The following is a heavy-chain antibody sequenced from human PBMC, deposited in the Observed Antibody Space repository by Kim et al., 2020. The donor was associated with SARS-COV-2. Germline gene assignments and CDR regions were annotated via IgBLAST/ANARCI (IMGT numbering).Heavy chain of an antibody. CDR3: ARHGYCSSTSCSNWFDP. V-gene: IGHV4-39*01. CDR2: IYYSGST. CDR1: GGSISSSSYY. D-gene: IGHD2-2*03. Sequence: SETLSLTCTVSGGSISSSSYYWGWIRQPPGKGLEWIGSIYYSGSTYYNPSLKSRVTISVDTSKNQFSLKLSSVTAADTAVYYCARHGYCSSTSCSNWFDPWGQGTLVTVSS. J-gene: IGHJ5*02.